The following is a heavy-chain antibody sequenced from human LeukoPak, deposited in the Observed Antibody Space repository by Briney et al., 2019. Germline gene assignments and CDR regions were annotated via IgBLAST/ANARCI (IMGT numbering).Heavy chain of an antibody. J-gene: IGHJ4*02. D-gene: IGHD6-25*01. CDR2: ISNSVYT. CDR3: ARHARSDYANAKFDY. Sequence: SETLSLTCTVSGDSISTYYWSWIRQPPGKGREWIGYISNSVYTNYNHSLTSRVTMSVDTSKNQFSLKLTSVAAADTAVYYCARHARSDYANAKFDYWGQGALVTVSS. CDR1: GDSISTYY. V-gene: IGHV4-59*08.